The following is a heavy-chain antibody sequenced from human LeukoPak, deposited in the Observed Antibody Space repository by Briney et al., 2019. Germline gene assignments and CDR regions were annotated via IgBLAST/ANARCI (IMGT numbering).Heavy chain of an antibody. D-gene: IGHD3-10*01. CDR3: ARVQRGQTYGMDV. J-gene: IGHJ6*02. CDR1: GFNFSNHG. Sequence: PGRSLRLSCAASGFNFSNHGMHWVRQAPGKGLDWVAFIWDDGSNKYYTDSLNGRFTISRDNSKNTLFLEMNNVRAEDTAVYYCARVQRGQTYGMDVWGQGTTVTVSS. V-gene: IGHV3-33*01. CDR2: IWDDGSNK.